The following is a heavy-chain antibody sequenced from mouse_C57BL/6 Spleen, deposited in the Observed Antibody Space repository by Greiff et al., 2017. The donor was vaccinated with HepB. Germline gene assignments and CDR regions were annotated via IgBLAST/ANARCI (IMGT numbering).Heavy chain of an antibody. V-gene: IGHV1-9*01. Sequence: VQLVESGAELMKPGASVKLSCKATGYTFTGYGIGWVKQRPGHGLEWIGEILPGSGSTNYNEKFKGKATFTADTSSNTAYMKLSSLTTEDSAIYYCATGTTVVGDAMDYWGQGTSVTVSS. J-gene: IGHJ4*01. CDR3: ATGTTVVGDAMDY. CDR2: ILPGSGST. D-gene: IGHD1-1*01. CDR1: GYTFTGYG.